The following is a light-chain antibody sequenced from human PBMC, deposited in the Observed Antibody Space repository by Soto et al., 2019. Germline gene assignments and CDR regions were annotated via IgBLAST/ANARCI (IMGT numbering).Light chain of an antibody. CDR2: DDT. CDR3: QVWDTTSDRYV. Sequence: SYELTQPPSLSVAPGQAARVPCGGHSIGSERVHWYQQKPGQAPVLVVSDDTGRPFGIPERFSASKSGNTATLTISRVEAGDEADYYCQVWDTTSDRYVFGTGTQLTVL. J-gene: IGLJ1*01. V-gene: IGLV3-21*02. CDR1: SIGSER.